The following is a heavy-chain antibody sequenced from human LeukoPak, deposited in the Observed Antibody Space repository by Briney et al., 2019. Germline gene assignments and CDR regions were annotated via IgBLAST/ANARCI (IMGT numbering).Heavy chain of an antibody. V-gene: IGHV4-39*07. CDR1: GGSISSSSYY. J-gene: IGHJ4*02. D-gene: IGHD4-17*01. CDR2: IYYSGST. CDR3: AREMYGDYAGFDY. Sequence: PPETLSLTCTVSGGSISSSSYYWGWIRQPPGKGLEWIGSIYYSGSTYYNPSLKSRVTISVDTSKNQFSLKLSSVTAADTAVYYCAREMYGDYAGFDYWGQGTLVTVSS.